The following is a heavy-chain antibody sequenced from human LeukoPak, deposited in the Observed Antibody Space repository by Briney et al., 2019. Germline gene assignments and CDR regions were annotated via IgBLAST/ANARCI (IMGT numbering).Heavy chain of an antibody. Sequence: GASVKVSCKASGYTFTSYYMHWVRQAPGQGLEWMGIINPSGGSTSYAQKFQGRVTMTRDTSTSTVYMELSSLRSEDTAVYNCARDSLHYIASSGYSCPLGYWGQGTLVTVSS. CDR2: INPSGGST. CDR1: GYTFTSYY. D-gene: IGHD3-22*01. CDR3: ARDSLHYIASSGYSCPLGY. V-gene: IGHV1-46*01. J-gene: IGHJ4*02.